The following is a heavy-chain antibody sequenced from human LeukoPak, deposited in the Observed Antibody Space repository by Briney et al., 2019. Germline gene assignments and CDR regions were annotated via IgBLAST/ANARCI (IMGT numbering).Heavy chain of an antibody. J-gene: IGHJ6*02. CDR2: LISDGSGA. D-gene: IGHD2-8*02. CDR1: GFTFSSYW. Sequence: GGSLRLSCAASGFTFSSYWMHWVRQAPGKGLVWVSRLISDGSGASYADSVKGRFTISRDNTKNTLYLQMNSLRAEDTAVYYCVRDSRYCPDVWGQGTTVTVSS. CDR3: VRDSRYCPDV. V-gene: IGHV3-74*01.